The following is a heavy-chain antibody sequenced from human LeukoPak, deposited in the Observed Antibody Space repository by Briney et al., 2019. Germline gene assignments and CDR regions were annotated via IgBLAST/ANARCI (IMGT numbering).Heavy chain of an antibody. D-gene: IGHD3-10*01. J-gene: IGHJ4*02. CDR1: GFTFSSYA. Sequence: GGSLRLSCAASGFTFSSYAMSWVRQAPGKGLEWVSAISGSGGSTYYADSVKGRFTISRDNSKNTLYLQMNSLRAEDTAVYYCAKDHHYYGSGSQGSFDYWGQGTLVTVSS. V-gene: IGHV3-23*01. CDR2: ISGSGGST. CDR3: AKDHHYYGSGSQGSFDY.